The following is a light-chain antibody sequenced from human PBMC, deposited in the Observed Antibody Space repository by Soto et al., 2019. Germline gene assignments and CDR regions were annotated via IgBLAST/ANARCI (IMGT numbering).Light chain of an antibody. J-gene: IGLJ1*01. CDR3: GTWDASLSAYV. Sequence: QSVLTQPPSVSSAPGQKVTISCSGSSSNIGDNFASWYQKVPGTAPKLLIHENNKRPSGIPDRFSGSKSGTSATLDITGLQTGDEADYYCGTWDASLSAYVFGPGTKLTVL. CDR2: ENN. V-gene: IGLV1-51*02. CDR1: SSNIGDNF.